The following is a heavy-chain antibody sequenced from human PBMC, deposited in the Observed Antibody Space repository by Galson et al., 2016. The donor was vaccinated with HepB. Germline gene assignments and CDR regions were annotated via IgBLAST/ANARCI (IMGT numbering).Heavy chain of an antibody. Sequence: SLRLSCAASGFIFSDYGMHCVRQAPGKGLEWVAVVWHDGSNINYVDSVKGRFTISRDNFKNTLDLQMNSLRAEDTAVYYCAKETSNWGQYYFDYWGQGTLVSVSS. CDR3: AKETSNWGQYYFDY. V-gene: IGHV3-33*06. J-gene: IGHJ4*02. D-gene: IGHD3-16*01. CDR1: GFIFSDYG. CDR2: VWHDGSNI.